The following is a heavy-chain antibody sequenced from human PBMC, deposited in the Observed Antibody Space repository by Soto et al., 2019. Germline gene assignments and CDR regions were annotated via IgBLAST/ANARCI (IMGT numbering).Heavy chain of an antibody. Sequence: PGGSLRLSCAASGFTFSSYGMHWVRQAPGKGLEWVAVIWYDGSNKYYADSVKGRFTISRDNSKNTLYLQMNSLRAEDTAVYYCARERTTPYYFDYWGQGTLVTVSS. CDR2: IWYDGSNK. CDR3: ARERTTPYYFDY. J-gene: IGHJ4*02. CDR1: GFTFSSYG. V-gene: IGHV3-33*01. D-gene: IGHD1-1*01.